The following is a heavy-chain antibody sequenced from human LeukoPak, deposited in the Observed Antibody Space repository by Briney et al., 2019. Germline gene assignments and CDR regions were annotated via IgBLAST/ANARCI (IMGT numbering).Heavy chain of an antibody. CDR1: GYRFTGYY. Sequence: GASVKVSCKASGYRFTGYYIHWVRQAPGQGLEWMAWINPNSGGTNYAQNFQGRVTVTRGTSVSTAYMEVSRLRSDDTAVYYCARDRRGYYDSGSYYPLIWGQGTPVTVSS. CDR2: INPNSGGT. CDR3: ARDRRGYYDSGSYYPLI. V-gene: IGHV1-2*02. J-gene: IGHJ4*02. D-gene: IGHD3-10*01.